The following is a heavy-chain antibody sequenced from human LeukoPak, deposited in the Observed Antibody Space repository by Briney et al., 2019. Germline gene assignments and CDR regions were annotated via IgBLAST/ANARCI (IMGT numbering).Heavy chain of an antibody. CDR2: IFYSGST. D-gene: IGHD6-19*01. CDR3: TTNGWYCLDH. Sequence: SETLSLTCTVSGGSISNTIYYWGWIRQPPGKGLQWIGSIFYSGSTYYNPSLRSRVTISVGKSNNHFSLRLTSVTAADTAVYYCTTNGWYCLDHWGQGALVTVSS. CDR1: GGSISNTIYY. V-gene: IGHV4-39*02. J-gene: IGHJ1*01.